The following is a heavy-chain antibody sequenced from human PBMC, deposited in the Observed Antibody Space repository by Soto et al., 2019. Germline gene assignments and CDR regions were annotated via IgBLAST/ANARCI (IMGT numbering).Heavy chain of an antibody. Sequence: GGSLRLSCAASGFTFSSYDMHWVRQATGKGLEWVSAIGTAGDPYYPGSVKGRFTISRENAKNSLYLQMNSLRAGDTAVYYCATCIAAAGTGYYYYYYGMDVWGQGTTVTVYS. CDR3: ATCIAAAGTGYYYYYYGMDV. V-gene: IGHV3-13*05. CDR1: GFTFSSYD. D-gene: IGHD6-13*01. CDR2: IGTAGDP. J-gene: IGHJ6*02.